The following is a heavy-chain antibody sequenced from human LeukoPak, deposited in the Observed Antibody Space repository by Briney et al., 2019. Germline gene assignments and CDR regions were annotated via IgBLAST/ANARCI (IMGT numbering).Heavy chain of an antibody. D-gene: IGHD1-26*01. J-gene: IGHJ4*02. CDR3: ARRSIVGSSYFDY. CDR1: GGSISSSSYY. Sequence: PSETLSLSCTVSGGSISSSSYYWGWIRQPPGKGLEWIGSIYYSGSTYYNPSLKSRVTISVDTSKNQFSLKLSSVTAADTAVYYCARRSIVGSSYFDYWGQGALVTVSP. V-gene: IGHV4-39*01. CDR2: IYYSGST.